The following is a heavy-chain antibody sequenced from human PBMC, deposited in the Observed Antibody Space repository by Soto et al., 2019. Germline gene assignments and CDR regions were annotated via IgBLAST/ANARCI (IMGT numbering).Heavy chain of an antibody. V-gene: IGHV4-59*01. CDR3: ARRVAAAPMYAFDI. CDR1: GGSFSSYY. Sequence: SLSLTCTVSGGSFSSYYWTWIRQTPGKGLEWIGYIYYSGSTNYNPSLKSRVAISLDTSKNQFSLNLNSVTSADTAVYFCARRVAAAPMYAFDIWGQGTMVTVSS. D-gene: IGHD6-13*01. J-gene: IGHJ3*02. CDR2: IYYSGST.